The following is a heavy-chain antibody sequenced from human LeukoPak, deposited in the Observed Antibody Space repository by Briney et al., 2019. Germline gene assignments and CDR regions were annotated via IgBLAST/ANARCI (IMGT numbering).Heavy chain of an antibody. D-gene: IGHD2-2*01. CDR1: GGTFSSYA. CDR3: ARDSVVPAAESYNWFDP. CDR2: IIPIFGTA. Sequence: ASVKVSCKASGGTFSSYAISWVRQAPGQGLEWMGGIIPIFGTANYAQKFQGRVTITADESTSTAYMELSSLRSEDTAVYYCARDSVVPAAESYNWFDPWGQGTLVTVSS. V-gene: IGHV1-69*13. J-gene: IGHJ5*02.